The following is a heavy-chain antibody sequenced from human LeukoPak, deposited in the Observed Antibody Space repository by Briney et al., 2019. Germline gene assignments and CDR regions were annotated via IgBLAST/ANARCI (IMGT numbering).Heavy chain of an antibody. CDR2: IKDDGSEK. V-gene: IGHV3-7*01. Sequence: GGSLRLSCAASGFTFRTYWMTWVRQAPGKGLEWVANIKDDGSEKYSVDSVKGRFTISRDNAKNLLYLQMNSLRAEDTAVYYCARTGYSGSYYVWDYWGQGTLVTVSS. CDR3: ARTGYSGSYYVWDY. D-gene: IGHD1-26*01. CDR1: GFTFRTYW. J-gene: IGHJ4*02.